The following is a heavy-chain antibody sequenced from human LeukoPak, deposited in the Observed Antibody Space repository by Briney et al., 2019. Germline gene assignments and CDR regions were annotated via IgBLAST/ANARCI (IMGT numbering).Heavy chain of an antibody. J-gene: IGHJ5*02. CDR2: IYYSGST. CDR1: TDSTNTYY. Sequence: SETLSLTCSVSTDSTNTYYWNWIRQPPGKGLEWIGYIYYSGSTNYNPSLKSRVSISGDMSKNQISLKVESVTAADTAVYYCARLRGRSGSYSVDPWGQGTLVTVSS. V-gene: IGHV4-59*01. D-gene: IGHD3-10*01. CDR3: ARLRGRSGSYSVDP.